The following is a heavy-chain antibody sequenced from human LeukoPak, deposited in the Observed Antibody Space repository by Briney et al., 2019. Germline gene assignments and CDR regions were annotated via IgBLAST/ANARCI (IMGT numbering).Heavy chain of an antibody. CDR3: AKDAPVNIVVVPAANS. Sequence: GGSLRLSCAASGFTSSSYAMSWVRQAPGKGLEWVSAISGSGGSTYYADSVEGRFTISRDNSKNTLYLQMNSLSAEDTAVYYCAKDAPVNIVVVPAANSWGQGTLVTVSS. CDR2: ISGSGGST. D-gene: IGHD2-2*01. J-gene: IGHJ4*02. CDR1: GFTSSSYA. V-gene: IGHV3-23*01.